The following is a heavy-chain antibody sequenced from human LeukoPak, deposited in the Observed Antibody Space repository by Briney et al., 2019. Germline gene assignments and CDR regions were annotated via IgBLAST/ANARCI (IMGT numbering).Heavy chain of an antibody. CDR1: GFTFSDYY. V-gene: IGHV3-7*01. D-gene: IGHD3-10*01. Sequence: GGSLRLSCAASGFTFSDYYMSWIRQAPGKGLEWVANIKQDGSEKYYVDSVKGRFTISRDNAKNSLYLQMNSLRAEDTAVYYCARDLSGSGKYYFDYWGQGTLVTVSS. CDR3: ARDLSGSGKYYFDY. J-gene: IGHJ4*02. CDR2: IKQDGSEK.